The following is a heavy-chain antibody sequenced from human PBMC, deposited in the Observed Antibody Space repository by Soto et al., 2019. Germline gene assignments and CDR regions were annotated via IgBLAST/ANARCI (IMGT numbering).Heavy chain of an antibody. CDR1: GFTFSDYY. J-gene: IGHJ4*02. CDR3: ARVKQLVPRYYFDY. CDR2: ISSSGSTI. D-gene: IGHD6-6*01. V-gene: IGHV3-11*01. Sequence: AGSLRLSCAASGFTFSDYYMSWIRQAPGKGLEWVSYISSSGSTIYYADSVKGRFTISRDNAKNSLYLQMNSLRAEDTAVYYCARVKQLVPRYYFDYWGQGTLVTVSS.